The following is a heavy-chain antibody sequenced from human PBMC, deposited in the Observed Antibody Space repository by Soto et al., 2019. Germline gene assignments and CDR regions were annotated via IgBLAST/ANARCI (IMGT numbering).Heavy chain of an antibody. CDR2: INAGNGNT. CDR3: VRPRRATFRSYYYMDV. V-gene: IGHV1-3*01. Sequence: QVQLVQSGAEVKKPGASVKVSCKASGYTFTSYAMHWVRQAPGQRLEWMGWINAGNGNTKYSQKFQGRVTITRDTSASTAYMELSSLRSEDTAVYYCVRPRRATFRSYYYMDVWGKGTTVTVSS. CDR1: GYTFTSYA. J-gene: IGHJ6*03. D-gene: IGHD1-26*01.